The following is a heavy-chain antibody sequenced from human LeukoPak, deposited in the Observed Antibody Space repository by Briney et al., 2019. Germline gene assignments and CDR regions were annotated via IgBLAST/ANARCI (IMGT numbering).Heavy chain of an antibody. D-gene: IGHD3-22*01. Sequence: SVKVSCKASGGTLSSYAISWVRQAPGQGLEWMGGIIPIFGTANYAQKFQGRVTITADESTSTAYMELSSLRSEDTAVYYCARAPDSSGYYPYYYYGRDVGGQGPTVPVSS. CDR3: ARAPDSSGYYPYYYYGRDV. CDR1: GGTLSSYA. CDR2: IIPIFGTA. V-gene: IGHV1-69*13. J-gene: IGHJ6*02.